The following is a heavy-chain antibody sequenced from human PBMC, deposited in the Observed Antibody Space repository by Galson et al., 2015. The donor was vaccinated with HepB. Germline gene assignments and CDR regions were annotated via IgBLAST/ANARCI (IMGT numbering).Heavy chain of an antibody. J-gene: IGHJ4*02. D-gene: IGHD1-26*01. CDR1: GGSISSSNW. CDR2: IYHSGST. Sequence: SETLSLTCAVSGGSISSSNWWSWVRQPPGKGLEWIGEIYHSGSTNYNPSLKSRVTISVDKSKNQFSLKLSSVTAADTAVYYCARAGGSGSYFVLGEYYFDYWGQGTLVTVSS. V-gene: IGHV4-4*02. CDR3: ARAGGSGSYFVLGEYYFDY.